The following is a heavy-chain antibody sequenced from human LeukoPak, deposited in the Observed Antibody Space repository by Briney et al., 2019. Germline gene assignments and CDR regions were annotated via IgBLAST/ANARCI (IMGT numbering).Heavy chain of an antibody. CDR2: MNPNSGNT. CDR3: ARRGFGLPCDY. D-gene: IGHD3/OR15-3a*01. V-gene: IGHV1-8*01. J-gene: IGHJ4*02. CDR1: GYTFTSYD. Sequence: ASVRASCKASGYTFTSYDINWVRQATGQGLEWMGWMNPNSGNTGYAQKFQGRVTMTRNTSISTVYMELSSLRSEDTAVYYCARRGFGLPCDYWGQGTLVTVSS.